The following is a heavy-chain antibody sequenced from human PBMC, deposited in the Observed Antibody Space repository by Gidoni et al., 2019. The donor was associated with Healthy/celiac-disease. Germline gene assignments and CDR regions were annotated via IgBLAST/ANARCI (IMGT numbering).Heavy chain of an antibody. CDR3: AKVVEFFRWLPPGENYFDY. J-gene: IGHJ4*02. Sequence: EVQLLESGGGLVQPGGSLRLSCAASGFTFSSYAMSWVRQAPGKGLEWVSAISGSGGSTYYADSVKGRFTISRDNSKNTLYLQMNSLRAEDTAVYYCAKVVEFFRWLPPGENYFDYWGQGTLVTVSS. CDR1: GFTFSSYA. V-gene: IGHV3-23*01. D-gene: IGHD5-12*01. CDR2: ISGSGGST.